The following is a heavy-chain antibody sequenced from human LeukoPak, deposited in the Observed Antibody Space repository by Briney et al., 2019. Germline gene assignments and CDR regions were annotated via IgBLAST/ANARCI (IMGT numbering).Heavy chain of an antibody. D-gene: IGHD3-22*01. CDR1: GFTFSSYS. V-gene: IGHV3-21*01. Sequence: TPGGSLRLSCAAPGFTFSSYSMNWVRQAPGKGLEWASSISSSSSYIYYADSVKGRFTISRDNAKNSLYLQMNSLRAEDTAVYYCASSYYYDSSGYLTVPPVDYWGQGTLVTLSS. J-gene: IGHJ4*02. CDR2: ISSSSSYI. CDR3: ASSYYYDSSGYLTVPPVDY.